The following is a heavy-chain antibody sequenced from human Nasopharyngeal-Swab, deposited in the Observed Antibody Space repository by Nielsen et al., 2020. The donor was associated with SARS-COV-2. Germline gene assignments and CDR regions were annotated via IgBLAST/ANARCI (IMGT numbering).Heavy chain of an antibody. CDR2: ISSSGSTT. J-gene: IGHJ4*02. V-gene: IGHV3-11*01. Sequence: WIRQPPGKGLEWVSYISSSGSTTYYADSVKGRFTISRDNFKNMLYLQMNSLRAEDTAMYYCTREDRYASGSFDHWGQGTLVTVSS. D-gene: IGHD3-10*01. CDR3: TREDRYASGSFDH.